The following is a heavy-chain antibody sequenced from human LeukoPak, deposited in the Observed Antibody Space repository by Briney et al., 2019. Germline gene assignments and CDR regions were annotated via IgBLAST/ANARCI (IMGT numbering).Heavy chain of an antibody. V-gene: IGHV3-23*01. Sequence: PGETLRLSCAASGFTFSSSGMSWVRQAPGKGLEWVSYISGSDTTTHYADSVKGRFTISRDNSKNTLYLQMNSLRAEDTAVYFCAKDQVVPFDYWGQGTLVTVSS. D-gene: IGHD2-2*01. J-gene: IGHJ4*02. CDR2: ISGSDTTT. CDR3: AKDQVVPFDY. CDR1: GFTFSSSG.